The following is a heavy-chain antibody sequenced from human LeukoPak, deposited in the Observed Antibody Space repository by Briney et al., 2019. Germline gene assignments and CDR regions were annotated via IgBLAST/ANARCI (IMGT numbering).Heavy chain of an antibody. V-gene: IGHV3-53*04. D-gene: IGHD6-19*01. Sequence: GGSLRLSCAASGFTVSSNYMSWVCQAPGKGLEWVSVIYSGGSTYYADSVKGRFTISRHNSKNTLYLQMNSLRAEDTAVYYCARGAHTGYSSGWGQGTLVTVSS. J-gene: IGHJ4*02. CDR1: GFTVSSNY. CDR2: IYSGGST. CDR3: ARGAHTGYSSG.